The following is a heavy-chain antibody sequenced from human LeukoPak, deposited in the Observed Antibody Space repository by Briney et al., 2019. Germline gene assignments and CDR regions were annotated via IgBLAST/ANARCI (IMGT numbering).Heavy chain of an antibody. CDR1: GGSFSGYY. V-gene: IGHV4-34*01. CDR3: ARRSSWKGRWAY. Sequence: SETLSLTCAVYGGSFSGYYWSWIRQPPGKGLEWIGEINHSGSTNYNPSLKSRVTISVDTSKNQFSLKLSSVTAADTAVYYCARRSSWKGRWAYWGQGTLVTVSS. D-gene: IGHD6-13*01. J-gene: IGHJ4*02. CDR2: INHSGST.